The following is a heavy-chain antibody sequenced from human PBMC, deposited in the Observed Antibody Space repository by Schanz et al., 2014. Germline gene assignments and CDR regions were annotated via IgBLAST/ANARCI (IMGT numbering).Heavy chain of an antibody. D-gene: IGHD3-9*01. J-gene: IGHJ6*02. V-gene: IGHV1-46*01. Sequence: QVQLVQSGGEVKKPGASVKVSCKASGYTFTSYYMHWVRQAPGQGLEWMGGFHHEDGDTVYAQKFQGRVTMTADKSTSTVYMEVSGLRSEDTAVYYCAKVDRTRYYAMDVWGQGTTVTVSS. CDR2: FHHEDGDT. CDR1: GYTFTSYY. CDR3: AKVDRTRYYAMDV.